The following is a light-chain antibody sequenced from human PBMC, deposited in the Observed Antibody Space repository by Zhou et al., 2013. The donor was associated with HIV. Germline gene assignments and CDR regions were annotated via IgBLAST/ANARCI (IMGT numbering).Light chain of an antibody. V-gene: IGLV1-40*01. CDR2: GNS. CDR3: QSYDSSLSGSV. CDR1: SSNIGAGYD. Sequence: QSVLTQPPSVSGAPGQRVTFSCTGSSSNIGAGYDVHWYQQLPGTAPKLLIYGNSNRPSGFPDRFSGSKSGTSASLAITGLQAEDEADYYCQSYDSSLSGSVFGGGTKLTV. J-gene: IGLJ3*02.